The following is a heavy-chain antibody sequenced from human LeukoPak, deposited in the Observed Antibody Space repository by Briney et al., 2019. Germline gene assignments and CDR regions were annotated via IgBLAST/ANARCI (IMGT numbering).Heavy chain of an antibody. V-gene: IGHV3-9*01. CDR3: GTDFAPGPENYMDV. CDR2: ISWNSGSI. J-gene: IGHJ6*03. D-gene: IGHD1-14*01. Sequence: GRSLRLSCAASGFTFDDYAMHWVRQAPGKGLEWVSGISWNSGSIGYADSVKGRFTISRDNAKNSLCLQMNSLRAADTALYYCGTDFAPGPENYMDVWGKGTTVTVSS. CDR1: GFTFDDYA.